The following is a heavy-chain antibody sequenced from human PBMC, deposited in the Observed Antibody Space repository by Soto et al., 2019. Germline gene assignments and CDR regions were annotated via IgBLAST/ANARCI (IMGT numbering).Heavy chain of an antibody. V-gene: IGHV3-30-3*01. D-gene: IGHD6-13*01. CDR3: ARTAGGRVRGALDI. J-gene: IGHJ3*02. CDR2: IPNTENKK. Sequence: QVQLEESGGGVVQPGTSLRLPCVASGFTFSSYGMHWVRQAPGKGLEWVAVIPNTENKKYYADSVKGRFTISRDNSQNTLFLQMDSLMSEDTAVYYCARTAGGRVRGALDIWGQGTMVTVS. CDR1: GFTFSSYG.